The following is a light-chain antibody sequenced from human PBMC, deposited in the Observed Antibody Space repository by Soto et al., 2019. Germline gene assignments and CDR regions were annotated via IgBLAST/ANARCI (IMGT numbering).Light chain of an antibody. CDR3: QQDYKFPWT. V-gene: IGKV3D-7*01. CDR2: GAS. Sequence: DIVMTQSPATLSLSPGEGATLSCRASQSVGSYLSWYQQKPGQAPRLLIYGASTRATGIPPRFSGSGSGTDFTLTISSLQPEDFEVYYCQQDYKFPWTFGQGTKVDIK. CDR1: QSVGSY. J-gene: IGKJ1*01.